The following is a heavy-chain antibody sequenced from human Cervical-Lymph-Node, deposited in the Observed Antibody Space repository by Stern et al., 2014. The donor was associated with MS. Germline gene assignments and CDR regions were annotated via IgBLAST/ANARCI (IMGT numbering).Heavy chain of an antibody. Sequence: VQLVESGAEVTKPGASVKVSCKASGYTFTSYGLSWVRQAPGQGIAWMGMISSDNVNKTYAQKLQDKVTMTTDTSTSTAYRELRSLRSDDTAVYYCARGLLGSENAFDIWGQGTMVTVSS. V-gene: IGHV1-18*01. J-gene: IGHJ3*02. CDR2: ISSDNVNK. CDR1: GYTFTSYG. D-gene: IGHD2-15*01. CDR3: ARGLLGSENAFDI.